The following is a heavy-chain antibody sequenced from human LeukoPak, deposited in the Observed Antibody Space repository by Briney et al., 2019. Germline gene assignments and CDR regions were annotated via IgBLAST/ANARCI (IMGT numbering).Heavy chain of an antibody. J-gene: IGHJ4*02. CDR2: ISYDGNTI. Sequence: GGSLRLSCAASEFTFSNYAVHWVCQAPGKGLQWVAVISYDGNTIYYADSVKGRFTISRDTSKNALYLQMNSLRAEDTAVYYCARSGGLQKFDYWGQGTLVTVSS. CDR1: EFTFSNYA. D-gene: IGHD4-11*01. CDR3: ARSGGLQKFDY. V-gene: IGHV3-30-3*01.